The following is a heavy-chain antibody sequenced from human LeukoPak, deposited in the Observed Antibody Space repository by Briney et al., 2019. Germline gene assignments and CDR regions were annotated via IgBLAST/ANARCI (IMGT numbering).Heavy chain of an antibody. J-gene: IGHJ4*02. D-gene: IGHD1-26*01. Sequence: GASVKVSCKASGGTFSSYAISWVRQAPGQGLEWMGGIIPIFGTANYAQKFQGRVTITADESTSTAYMELSSLRSEDTAVYYCAVRPALGSYYFFAAFDYWGQGTLVTVSS. CDR1: GGTFSSYA. CDR3: AVRPALGSYYFFAAFDY. CDR2: IIPIFGTA. V-gene: IGHV1-69*13.